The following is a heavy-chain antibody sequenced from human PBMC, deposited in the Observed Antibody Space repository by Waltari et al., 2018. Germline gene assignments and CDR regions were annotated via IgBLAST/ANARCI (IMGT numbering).Heavy chain of an antibody. CDR2: ITVDGRTI. D-gene: IGHD3-3*02. J-gene: IGHJ4*02. CDR1: GFTFSNHA. V-gene: IGHV3-23*01. Sequence: EVQLLESGGGLGQPGGSLRLSCAASGFTFSNHAMSWVRQAPGKGLEWGSVITVDGRTIYSADSVRDRFTISRDNSRSTLYLEMNSLRAEDTAVYYCARDWRRSLEFFDWLLFALDFWGQGTLVAVSS. CDR3: ARDWRRSLEFFDWLLFALDF.